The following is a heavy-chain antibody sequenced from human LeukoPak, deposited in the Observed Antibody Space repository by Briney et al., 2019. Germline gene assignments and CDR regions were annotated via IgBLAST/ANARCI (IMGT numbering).Heavy chain of an antibody. Sequence: SETLSLTCTVSGVSISSYYWSWLRQPPGKGLEWLGYIYYSGSTNYNPSLKSRVTISVDTSKNQFSLKLSSVTAADTAVYYCARSTWGYCSSTSCYGYDNYAFDYWGQGTLVTVSS. CDR2: IYYSGST. CDR1: GVSISSYY. J-gene: IGHJ4*02. CDR3: ARSTWGYCSSTSCYGYDNYAFDY. D-gene: IGHD2-2*01. V-gene: IGHV4-59*01.